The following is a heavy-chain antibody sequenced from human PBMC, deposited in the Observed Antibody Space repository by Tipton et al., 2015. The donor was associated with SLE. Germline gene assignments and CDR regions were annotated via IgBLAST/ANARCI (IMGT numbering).Heavy chain of an antibody. D-gene: IGHD6-19*01. V-gene: IGHV3-33*05. J-gene: IGHJ4*02. CDR2: ISFDGSNK. CDR3: AKAGDTSGWYPPFIDY. CDR1: GFSLSSFG. Sequence: SLRLSCAASGFSLSSFGMHWVRQAPNRGLDWVAVISFDGSNKYYADSVKGRFTISRDNSKNTLYLQINSLRVEDTAVYYCAKAGDTSGWYPPFIDYWGQGTLVTVSS.